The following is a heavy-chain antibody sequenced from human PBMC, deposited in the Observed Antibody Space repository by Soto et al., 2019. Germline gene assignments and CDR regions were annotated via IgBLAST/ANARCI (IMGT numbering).Heavy chain of an antibody. CDR1: GGSISSGDYY. D-gene: IGHD3-3*01. V-gene: IGHV4-30-4*01. Sequence: SETLSLTCTVSGGSISSGDYYWSWIRQPPGKGLEWIGYIYYSGSTYYNPSLKSRVAISVDTSKNQFSLKLSSVTAADTAVYYCARAFYRYYLDYWGQGTLVTVSS. CDR2: IYYSGST. CDR3: ARAFYRYYLDY. J-gene: IGHJ4*02.